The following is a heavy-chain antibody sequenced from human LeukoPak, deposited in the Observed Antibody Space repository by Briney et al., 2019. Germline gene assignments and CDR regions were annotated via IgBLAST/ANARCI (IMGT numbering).Heavy chain of an antibody. CDR2: INHSGST. Sequence: PSETLSLTCAVYGGSFSGYYWSWIRQPPGKGLEWIGEINHSGSTNYNPSLKSRVTISVDTSKNQFSLKLSSVTAADTAVYYCASVGYYYDSSGXRYXFDYWGXGTLVTVS. CDR1: GGSFSGYY. J-gene: IGHJ4*02. CDR3: ASVGYYYDSSGXRYXFDY. V-gene: IGHV4-34*01. D-gene: IGHD3-22*01.